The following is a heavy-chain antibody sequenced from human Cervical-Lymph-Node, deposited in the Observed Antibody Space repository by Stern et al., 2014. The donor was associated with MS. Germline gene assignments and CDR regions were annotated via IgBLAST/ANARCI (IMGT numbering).Heavy chain of an antibody. CDR2: ISSSSSII. D-gene: IGHD2-21*01. Sequence: EDQLVESGGGLVQPGGSLRLSCGASGFSLSNYAMNWVRQAPGKGLEWVSSISSSSSIIYYGDSVKGRFTISRDNAKNSLYLQMDSLRDEDTAVYYCARSLSLQGIWGQGTLVTVSS. J-gene: IGHJ4*02. CDR1: GFSLSNYA. V-gene: IGHV3-48*02. CDR3: ARSLSLQGI.